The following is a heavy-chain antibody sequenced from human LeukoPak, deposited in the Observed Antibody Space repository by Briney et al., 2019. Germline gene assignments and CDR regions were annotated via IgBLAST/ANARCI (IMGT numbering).Heavy chain of an antibody. Sequence: SETLCLTCTVSGGSISSYYWSWIRQPPGKGLEWIGYIYYSGSTNYNPSLKSRVTISVDTSKNQFSLKLSSVTAADTAVYYCARYGPGGNPLAFDIWGQGTMVTVSS. CDR2: IYYSGST. D-gene: IGHD4-23*01. J-gene: IGHJ3*02. CDR3: ARYGPGGNPLAFDI. CDR1: GGSISSYY. V-gene: IGHV4-59*08.